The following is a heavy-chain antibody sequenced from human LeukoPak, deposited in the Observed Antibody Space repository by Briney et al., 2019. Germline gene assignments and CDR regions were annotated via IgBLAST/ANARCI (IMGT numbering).Heavy chain of an antibody. Sequence: SVKVSCKASGGTFSSYAISWVRQAPGQGLEWMGGIIPIFGTANYAQKFQGRVTITTDESTSTAYMELSSLRSEDTAVYYCARDRVGEQWLTQFDPWGQGTLVTVSS. J-gene: IGHJ5*02. CDR2: IIPIFGTA. CDR1: GGTFSSYA. D-gene: IGHD6-19*01. V-gene: IGHV1-69*05. CDR3: ARDRVGEQWLTQFDP.